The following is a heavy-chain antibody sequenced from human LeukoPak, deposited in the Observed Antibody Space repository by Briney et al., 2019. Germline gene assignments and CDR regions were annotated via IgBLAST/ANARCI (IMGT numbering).Heavy chain of an antibody. Sequence: GGSLRLSCAASGFTFDDYAMHWVRQAPGKGLEWVSGISWNSGSIGYADSVKGRFTISRDNAKNSLYLQMNSLRAEDTALYYCAKDITMTVWGQGTLVTVSS. J-gene: IGHJ4*02. V-gene: IGHV3-9*01. CDR1: GFTFDDYA. D-gene: IGHD3-22*01. CDR3: AKDITMTV. CDR2: ISWNSGSI.